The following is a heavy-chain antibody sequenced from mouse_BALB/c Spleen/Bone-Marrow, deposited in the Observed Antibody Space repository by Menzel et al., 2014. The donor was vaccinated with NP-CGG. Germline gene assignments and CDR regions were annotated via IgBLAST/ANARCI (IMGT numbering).Heavy chain of an antibody. CDR3: ARVPLFRYGSSYGMDY. CDR1: GFSLTSYG. D-gene: IGHD1-1*01. J-gene: IGHJ4*01. V-gene: IGHV2-9*02. CDR2: IGAGGST. Sequence: VQRVESGPGLVAPSQSLSITCTVSGFSLTSYGVHWVRQPPGKGLEWLGVIGAGGSTNYNSALMSRLSISKDNSKSQVFLKMNSLQTDDTAMYYCARVPLFRYGSSYGMDYWGQGTSVTVSS.